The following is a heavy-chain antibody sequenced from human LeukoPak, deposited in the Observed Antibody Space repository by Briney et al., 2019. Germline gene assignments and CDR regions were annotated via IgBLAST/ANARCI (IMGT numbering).Heavy chain of an antibody. J-gene: IGHJ4*02. CDR3: ARGPPYYDFWSGYLDRYYFDY. D-gene: IGHD3-3*01. Sequence: SETLSLTCTVSGGSISSYYWSWIRQPAGKGLEWIGRIYTSGSTNYNPSLKSRVTMSVDTSKSQFSLKLSSVTAADTAVYYCARGPPYYDFWSGYLDRYYFDYWGQGTLVTVSS. CDR2: IYTSGST. V-gene: IGHV4-4*07. CDR1: GGSISSYY.